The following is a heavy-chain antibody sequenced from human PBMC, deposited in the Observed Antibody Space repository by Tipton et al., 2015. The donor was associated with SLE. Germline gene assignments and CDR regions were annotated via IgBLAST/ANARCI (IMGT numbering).Heavy chain of an antibody. J-gene: IGHJ3*02. CDR1: GGSFSGYY. CDR3: ARVPLGPDSAFDI. CDR2: IYYSGST. V-gene: IGHV4-34*09. Sequence: LRLSCAVYGGSFSGYYWSWFRQHPGKGLEWIGDIYYSGSTYYNPSLKSRVTISVDTSKNQFSLKLSSVTAADTAVYYCARVPLGPDSAFDIWGQGTMVTVSS. D-gene: IGHD7-27*01.